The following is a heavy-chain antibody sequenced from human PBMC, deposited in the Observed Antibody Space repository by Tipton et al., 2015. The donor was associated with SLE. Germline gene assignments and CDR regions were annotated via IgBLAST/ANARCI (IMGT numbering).Heavy chain of an antibody. J-gene: IGHJ4*02. D-gene: IGHD3-10*01. CDR2: ISSSSSYT. V-gene: IGHV3-11*06. CDR1: GGSFSDYY. CDR3: ARLSGSYFDY. Sequence: LSLTCAVYGGSFSDYYMSWIRQAPGKGLEWVSYISSSSSYTNYADSVKGRFTISRDNAKNSLYLQMNSLRAEDTAVYYCARLSGSYFDYWGQGTLVTVSS.